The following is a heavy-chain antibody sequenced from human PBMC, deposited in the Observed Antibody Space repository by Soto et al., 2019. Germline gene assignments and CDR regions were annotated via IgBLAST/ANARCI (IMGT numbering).Heavy chain of an antibody. D-gene: IGHD3-3*01. CDR3: ARDDFWSGYSVYYYYMDV. J-gene: IGHJ6*03. CDR1: GFTFSSYG. V-gene: IGHV3-30*03. Sequence: GGSLRLSCAASGFTFSSYGMHWVRQAPGKGLEWVAVISYGGSNKYYADSVKGRFTISRDNSKNTLYLQMNSLRAEDTAVYYCARDDFWSGYSVYYYYMDVWGKGTTVTVSS. CDR2: ISYGGSNK.